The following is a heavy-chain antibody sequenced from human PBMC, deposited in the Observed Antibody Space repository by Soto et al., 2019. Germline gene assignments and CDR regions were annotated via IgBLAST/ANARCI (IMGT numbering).Heavy chain of an antibody. J-gene: IGHJ3*02. Sequence: QVQLQESGPGLVKPSETLSLTCTVSGGSISSYYWSWIRQPPGKGLEWIGYIYYSGSTNYNPSLKSRVTISVDTSKNHFALKLSSVTAADTAVYYGARHDPSGAFDIWGQGTMVTVSS. CDR3: ARHDPSGAFDI. V-gene: IGHV4-59*08. D-gene: IGHD3-10*01. CDR2: IYYSGST. CDR1: GGSISSYY.